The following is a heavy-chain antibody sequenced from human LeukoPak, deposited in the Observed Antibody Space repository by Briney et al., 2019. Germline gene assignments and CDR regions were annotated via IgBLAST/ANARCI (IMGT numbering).Heavy chain of an antibody. CDR3: ARSVEGGDIVVVPAAMPHAFDI. J-gene: IGHJ3*02. CDR2: IYYSGST. V-gene: IGHV4-39*07. Sequence: PSETLSLTCTVSGGSISSSSYYWGWIRQPPGKGLEWIGSIYYSGSTYYNPSLKSRVTISVDTSKNQFSLKLSSVTAADTAVYYCARSVEGGDIVVVPAAMPHAFDIWGQGTMVTVSS. D-gene: IGHD2-2*01. CDR1: GGSISSSSYY.